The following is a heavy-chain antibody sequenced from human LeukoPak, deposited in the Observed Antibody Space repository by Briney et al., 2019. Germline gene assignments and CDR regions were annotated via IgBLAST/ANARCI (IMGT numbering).Heavy chain of an antibody. CDR1: EFTFSAYS. Sequence: GGSLRLSCAASEFTFSAYSMNWVRQAPGKGLEWISYIGISSGNTKYADSVKGRFTISGDKAKNSLYLQMNSLRVEDTAVYYCARDYKYAFDNWGQGTLVTVSS. J-gene: IGHJ4*02. D-gene: IGHD5-24*01. V-gene: IGHV3-48*01. CDR3: ARDYKYAFDN. CDR2: IGISSGNT.